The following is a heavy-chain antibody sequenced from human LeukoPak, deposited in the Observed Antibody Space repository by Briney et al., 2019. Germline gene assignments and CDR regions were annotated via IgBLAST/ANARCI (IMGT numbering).Heavy chain of an antibody. V-gene: IGHV3-23*01. D-gene: IGHD2-2*01. J-gene: IGHJ4*02. CDR2: ISYRGCST. Sequence: GGSLRLSCAASGFTFSSLAMSWVRQAPGKGLEGGLAISYRGCSTYYADSGKGRFTISRENSKNTLYLQMNSLRAEDTAVYYCAKETRYCSSTSSPTARSFDYWGQGTLVTVSS. CDR3: AKETRYCSSTSSPTARSFDY. CDR1: GFTFSSLA.